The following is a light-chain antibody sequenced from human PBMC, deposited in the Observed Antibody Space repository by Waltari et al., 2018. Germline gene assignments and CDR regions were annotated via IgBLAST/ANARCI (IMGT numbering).Light chain of an antibody. CDR3: SSYTSSGTWV. Sequence: QSALTQPASVSGSPGQSITISCTGTSRDVGNYNLVSWYQQHPGKAPKLMIYDVSTRPSGVSNRFSASKSGNTASLTISGLQAEDEADYYCSSYTSSGTWVFGGWTKLTVL. CDR1: SRDVGNYNL. CDR2: DVS. J-gene: IGLJ3*02. V-gene: IGLV2-14*02.